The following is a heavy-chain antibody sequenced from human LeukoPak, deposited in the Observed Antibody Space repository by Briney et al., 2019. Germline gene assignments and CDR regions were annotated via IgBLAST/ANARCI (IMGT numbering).Heavy chain of an antibody. CDR2: IHHSGST. CDR3: ARLDPRILAMDV. Sequence: SETLSLTCVVYGGSFSGYYWSWIRQPPGKGLEWIGEIHHSGSTSYNPSLKSRVTISVDTSKNQFSLKLSSVTAADTAVYYCARLDPRILAMDVWGQGTTVTVSS. J-gene: IGHJ6*02. V-gene: IGHV4-34*01. CDR1: GGSFSGYY. D-gene: IGHD2-15*01.